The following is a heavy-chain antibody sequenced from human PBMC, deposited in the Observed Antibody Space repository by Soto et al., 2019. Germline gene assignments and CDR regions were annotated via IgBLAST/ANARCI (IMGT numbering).Heavy chain of an antibody. CDR3: ARRGAVAGTNYYYMDV. CDR2: INPNSGGT. V-gene: IGHV1-2*04. D-gene: IGHD6-19*01. J-gene: IGHJ6*03. CDR1: GYTFTGYY. Sequence: QVQLVQSGAEVKKPGASVKVSCKASGYTFTGYYMHWVRQAPGQGLEWMGWINPNSGGTNYAQKFQGWVTMIRDTSISTAYMELSRLRSDDTAVYYCARRGAVAGTNYYYMDVWGKGTTVTVSS.